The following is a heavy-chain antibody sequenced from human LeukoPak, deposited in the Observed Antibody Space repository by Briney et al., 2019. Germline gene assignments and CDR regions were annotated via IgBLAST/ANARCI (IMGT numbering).Heavy chain of an antibody. J-gene: IGHJ6*03. CDR1: GITFSTYV. CDR3: AKAHCGDDSYFGLYYMDV. Sequence: PGASLRLSCGASGITFSTYVMHWVRQAPGKGLEWVAFKRYDGNKKYYADSVRGRFTISRDNSKNTLYLQMNSLRAEDAAVYYCAKAHCGDDSYFGLYYMDVWGKGTTVTVSS. CDR2: KRYDGNKK. D-gene: IGHD2-21*02. V-gene: IGHV3-30*02.